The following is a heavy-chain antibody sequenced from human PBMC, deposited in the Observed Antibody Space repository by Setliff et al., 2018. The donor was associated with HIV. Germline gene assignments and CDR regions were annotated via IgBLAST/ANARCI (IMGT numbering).Heavy chain of an antibody. CDR2: ISSGGTTI. Sequence: GGSLRLSCLGSGFTFGNYAVSWFRQAPGKGLEWVSYISSGGTTIYYADSVKGRFTISRDNVKNSLNLQMNSLRAEDTAVYYCARAYVSEWIQVWFDYWGQGTLVTVSS. D-gene: IGHD3-16*01. V-gene: IGHV3-48*01. CDR1: GFTFGNYA. CDR3: ARAYVSEWIQVWFDY. J-gene: IGHJ4*02.